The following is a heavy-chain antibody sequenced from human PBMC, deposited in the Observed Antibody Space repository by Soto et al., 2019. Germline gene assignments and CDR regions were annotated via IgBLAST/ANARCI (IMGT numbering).Heavy chain of an antibody. CDR3: ARSVAVPGAHIAY. D-gene: IGHD6-19*01. CDR2: VYYTGST. Sequence: PSETLSLTCSVSGGSISGSYWSWIRQSPGKGLEWLGYVYYTGSTNYSPSLRSRVSISVDTSKNEFSLRLSSVTAADTAVYFCARSVAVPGAHIAYWGQGTLVTVSS. V-gene: IGHV4-59*01. J-gene: IGHJ4*02. CDR1: GGSISGSY.